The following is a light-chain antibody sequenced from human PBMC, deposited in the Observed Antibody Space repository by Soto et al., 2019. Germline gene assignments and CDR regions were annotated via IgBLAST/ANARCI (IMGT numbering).Light chain of an antibody. V-gene: IGKV1-5*01. CDR3: QQYDSFSKT. CDR1: QSIRSW. J-gene: IGKJ1*01. CDR2: DAS. Sequence: DIQMTQSPSTLSASVGDRVTITCRASQSIRSWLAWYQQKPGKAPQLLIYDASNLESGVPSRFSGSGSGTEXTLTIXSLQPDDFATYYCQQYDSFSKTFGRGTKVEVK.